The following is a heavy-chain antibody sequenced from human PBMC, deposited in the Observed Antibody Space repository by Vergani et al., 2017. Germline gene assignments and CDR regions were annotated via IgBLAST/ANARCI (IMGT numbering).Heavy chain of an antibody. D-gene: IGHD5-18*01. CDR2: INPSGGST. V-gene: IGHV1-46*03. CDR3: ARVGIHELPDY. J-gene: IGHJ4*02. Sequence: QVQLVQSGAEVKKPGASVKVSCKASGYTFTSYYMHWVRPAPGQGLEWMGIINPSGGSTSYAQKFQGRVTMTRDTSTSTVYMELSSLSSEDTAVYYCARVGIHELPDYWGQGTLVTVSS. CDR1: GYTFTSYY.